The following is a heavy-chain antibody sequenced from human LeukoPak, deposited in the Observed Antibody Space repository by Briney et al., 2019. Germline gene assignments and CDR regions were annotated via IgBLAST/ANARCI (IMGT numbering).Heavy chain of an antibody. CDR2: IIPMFGTA. Sequence: SVKVSCKASGGTFSNYAISWVRQAPGQGLEWMGRIIPMFGTANYAQKFQGRVTITTDESTSTAYMELSSLRSEDTAVYCCARITVDIESSLDAFDIWGQGTMVTVSP. J-gene: IGHJ3*02. V-gene: IGHV1-69*05. CDR1: GGTFSNYA. D-gene: IGHD5/OR15-5a*01. CDR3: ARITVDIESSLDAFDI.